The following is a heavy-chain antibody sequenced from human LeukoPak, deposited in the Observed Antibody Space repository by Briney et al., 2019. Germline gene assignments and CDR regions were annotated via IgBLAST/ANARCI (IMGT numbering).Heavy chain of an antibody. Sequence: PSETLSLTCTVSGGSISSSSYYWGWIRQTPEKGLEWIGSLYCSGTTYYNPSLIGRVTISVDTSKDQFSLKLSSVTAADTSVYYCASQGRHYYGSGTYYVFDYWGRGTPVTVTS. J-gene: IGHJ4*02. D-gene: IGHD3-10*01. CDR3: ASQGRHYYGSGTYYVFDY. V-gene: IGHV4-39*01. CDR2: LYCSGTT. CDR1: GGSISSSSYY.